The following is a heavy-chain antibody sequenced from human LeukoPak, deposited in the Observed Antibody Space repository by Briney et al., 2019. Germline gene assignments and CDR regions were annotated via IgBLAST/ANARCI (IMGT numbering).Heavy chain of an antibody. D-gene: IGHD1-26*01. J-gene: IGHJ6*03. CDR2: IHYTGST. Sequence: SETLSLTCSVSGGSTSGSYWSWIRQSPGKGLQWIGYIHYTGSTNYNPSLKSRVTISVDTSKNQFSLKLSSVTAADTAVYFCARGGADKYFYYYMDVWGKGTTVSVSS. CDR1: GGSTSGSY. CDR3: ARGGADKYFYYYMDV. V-gene: IGHV4-59*01.